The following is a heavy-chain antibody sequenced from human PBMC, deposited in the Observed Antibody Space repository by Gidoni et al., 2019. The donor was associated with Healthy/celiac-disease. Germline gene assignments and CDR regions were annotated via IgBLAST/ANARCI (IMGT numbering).Heavy chain of an antibody. CDR2: ISGSGGST. CDR1: GFPFRSYA. Sequence: EVQLFESGGGLVQPGGSLRLSCASSGFPFRSYAMSWVRQAPGNGLEWVSAISGSGGSTYYADSVKGRFTISRDNSKNTLYLQMNSLRAEDTAVYYCAKDSYGTSYYYYGMDVWGQGTTVTVSS. J-gene: IGHJ6*02. V-gene: IGHV3-23*01. CDR3: AKDSYGTSYYYYGMDV. D-gene: IGHD2-8*01.